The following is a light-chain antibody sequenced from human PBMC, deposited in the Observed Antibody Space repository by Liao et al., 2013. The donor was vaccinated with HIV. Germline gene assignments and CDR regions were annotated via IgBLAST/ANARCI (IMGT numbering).Light chain of an antibody. J-gene: IGLJ1*01. CDR2: SDR. CDR3: QLWDSDSFHYV. CDR1: NIGSQS. V-gene: IGLV3-21*01. Sequence: SYVLTQPPSVSVAPGKTARITCGGNNIGSQSVHWYQQKPGQAPILVIYSDRDRPSGIPERFSGSKSGNTATLTISGVEAGDEADYYCQLWDSDSFHYVFGPGTMVTVL.